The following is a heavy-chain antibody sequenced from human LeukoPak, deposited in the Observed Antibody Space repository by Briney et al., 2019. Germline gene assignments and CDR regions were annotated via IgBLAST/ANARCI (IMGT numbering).Heavy chain of an antibody. CDR2: IYYSGST. CDR1: GGSISSSSYY. J-gene: IGHJ4*02. V-gene: IGHV4-39*07. Sequence: PSETLSLTRTVSGGSISSSSYYWGWIRQPPGRGLEWIGSIYYSGSTYYNPSLKSRVTISVDTSKNQFSLKLSSVTAADTAVYYCARDRAIFRLGSSSWYNYIDYWGQGTLVTVSS. CDR3: ARDRAIFRLGSSSWYNYIDY. D-gene: IGHD6-13*01.